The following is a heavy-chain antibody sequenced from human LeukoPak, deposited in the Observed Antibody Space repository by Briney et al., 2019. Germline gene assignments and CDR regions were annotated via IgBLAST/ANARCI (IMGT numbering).Heavy chain of an antibody. J-gene: IGHJ4*02. CDR1: GFTFSTYW. Sequence: GGSLRLSCIVSGFTFSTYWVGWARQAPGKGLEWVSALSGSGGSTYYADSVKGRFTISRDNSKNTLYLQMNSLRAEDTAVYYCAKDRGSSGWYAFDYWGQGTLVTVSS. CDR3: AKDRGSSGWYAFDY. D-gene: IGHD6-19*01. CDR2: LSGSGGST. V-gene: IGHV3-23*01.